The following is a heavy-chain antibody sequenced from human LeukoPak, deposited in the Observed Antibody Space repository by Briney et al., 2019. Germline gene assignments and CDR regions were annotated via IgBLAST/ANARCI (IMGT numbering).Heavy chain of an antibody. CDR2: ISYRGST. CDR1: GDSTSWFH. CDR3: AREPVYYGLDV. Sequence: PSETLSLTCTVSGDSTSWFHWSWIRQPPGKGLEWIGYISYRGSTSYNPSLKSRVTLSVDTSKNQFSLKLSSVTAADTAVYYCAREPVYYGLDVWGQGTPVTVSS. J-gene: IGHJ6*02. V-gene: IGHV4-59*01.